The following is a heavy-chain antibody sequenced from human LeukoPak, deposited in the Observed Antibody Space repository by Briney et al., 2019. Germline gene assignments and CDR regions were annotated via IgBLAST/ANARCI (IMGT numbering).Heavy chain of an antibody. D-gene: IGHD5-12*01. CDR3: ARGYRGYSRNDDAFDI. J-gene: IGHJ3*02. Sequence: ASVKVSCKASGYTFSTYAMNWVRQAPGQRLEWMGWINTNTGNPTYAQGFTGRFVFSLDTSVSTAYLQISSLTAEDTAVYYCARGYRGYSRNDDAFDIWGQGTMVTVSS. CDR1: GYTFSTYA. V-gene: IGHV7-4-1*02. CDR2: INTNTGNP.